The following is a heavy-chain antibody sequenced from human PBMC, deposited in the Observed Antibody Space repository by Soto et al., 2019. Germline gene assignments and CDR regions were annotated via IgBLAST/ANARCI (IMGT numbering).Heavy chain of an antibody. D-gene: IGHD3-10*01. CDR1: GGTFSSYA. CDR3: ARDKGGITMVRGEISYYYGMDV. J-gene: IGHJ6*02. V-gene: IGHV1-69*01. Sequence: QVQLVQSGAEVKKPGSSVKFSCKASGGTFSSYAISWVRQAPGQGLEWLGWIITIFATANYAHKFQGRVTITADESTSTDYMELGSMRSEDTAVYYCARDKGGITMVRGEISYYYGMDVWGQGTTVTVSS. CDR2: IITIFATA.